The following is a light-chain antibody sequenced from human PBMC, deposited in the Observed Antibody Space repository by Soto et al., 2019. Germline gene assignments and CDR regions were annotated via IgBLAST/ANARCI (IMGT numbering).Light chain of an antibody. V-gene: IGKV3-20*01. Sequence: EIVLTQSPGTLSLSPGERATLSCRASQSVSSCLAWYQQKPGQDPXXLIYDASNRATGIPARFSGSGSGTEFTLTISRLEPEDFAVDDCQQYGSSGTFGQGTKVDIK. CDR2: DAS. J-gene: IGKJ1*01. CDR1: QSVSSC. CDR3: QQYGSSGT.